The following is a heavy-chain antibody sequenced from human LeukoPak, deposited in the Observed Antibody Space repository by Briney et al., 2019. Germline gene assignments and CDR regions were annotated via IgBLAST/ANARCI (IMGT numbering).Heavy chain of an antibody. CDR3: ARDRRYSGYDQTGWFDP. D-gene: IGHD5-12*01. J-gene: IGHJ5*02. CDR2: IYYSGST. Sequence: PSQTLSLTCTVSGGSISSGGYYWSWIRQHPGKGLEWIGYIYYSGSTYYNPSLKSRVTISVDTSKNQFPLKLSSVTAADTAVYYCARDRRYSGYDQTGWFDPRGQGTLVTVSS. CDR1: GGSISSGGYY. V-gene: IGHV4-31*03.